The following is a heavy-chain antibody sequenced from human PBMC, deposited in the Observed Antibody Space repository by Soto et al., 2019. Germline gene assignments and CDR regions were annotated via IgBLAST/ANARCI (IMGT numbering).Heavy chain of an antibody. V-gene: IGHV1-18*01. CDR1: GYTFTDYG. J-gene: IGHJ4*02. CDR2: INSYNGVT. Sequence: QVQLVQCGAEVKKPGASVKVSCKASGYTFTDYGITWVRQAPGQGLQWMGWINSYNGVTNNAHSFQGRVSMTTDTSTSTAYLELSSLRSDDTAVYYCARDRYNRGSFDYWGQGSLVTVSS. CDR3: ARDRYNRGSFDY. D-gene: IGHD1-1*01.